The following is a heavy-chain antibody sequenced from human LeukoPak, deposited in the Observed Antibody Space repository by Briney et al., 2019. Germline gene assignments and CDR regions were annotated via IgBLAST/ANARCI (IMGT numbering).Heavy chain of an antibody. CDR2: IYHSGTT. Sequence: SETLSLTCTVSGGSLTRYFWTGIHQPPAQGLDWIGYIYHSGTTNSTPTLKSRVSISVDTSKNQSSLTLTSVTAADTAVYYCAQKAPYSPAYSQHRGQGTLVTVSS. J-gene: IGHJ1*01. CDR3: AQKAPYSPAYSQH. D-gene: IGHD2-21*01. V-gene: IGHV4-59*01. CDR1: GGSLTRYF.